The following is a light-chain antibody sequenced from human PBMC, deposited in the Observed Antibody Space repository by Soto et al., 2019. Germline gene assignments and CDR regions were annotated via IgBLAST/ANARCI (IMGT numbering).Light chain of an antibody. J-gene: IGKJ4*01. CDR2: DAS. V-gene: IGKV3-11*01. CDR3: QQRSSWPT. CDR1: QSVRRY. Sequence: EIVLTQSPATLSLSPGERATLSCRASQSVRRYLAWYQQKPGQAPRLLIYDASNRATGIPPRFSGSGSGTDFTLTISRLEPEDFAVYYCQQRSSWPTFGGGTKVDVK.